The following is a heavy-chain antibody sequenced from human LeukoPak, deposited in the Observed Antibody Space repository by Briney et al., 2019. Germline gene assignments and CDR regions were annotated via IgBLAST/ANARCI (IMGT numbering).Heavy chain of an antibody. CDR2: IYPGDSDT. CDR1: GYSFTSYW. J-gene: IGHJ5*02. CDR3: ARTHGSMVREGIGRRHNWFDA. V-gene: IGHV5-51*01. D-gene: IGHD3-10*01. Sequence: GESLKISCKGSGYSFTSYWYVWVRQMPGKDLQWMGIIYPGDSDTCYSPSFQGQVTISADKSISTAYLQWSSLKAADTAMYYCARTHGSMVREGIGRRHNWFDACGQGTLVTVSS.